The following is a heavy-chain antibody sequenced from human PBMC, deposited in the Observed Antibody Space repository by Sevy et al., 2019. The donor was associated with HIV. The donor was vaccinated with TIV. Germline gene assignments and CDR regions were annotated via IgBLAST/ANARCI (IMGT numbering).Heavy chain of an antibody. V-gene: IGHV1-2*06. D-gene: IGHD3-22*01. CDR3: AREDYYDASGGWVDP. CDR2: INPNSGAT. CDR1: GYTFIDYY. J-gene: IGHJ5*02. Sequence: ASVKVSCKASGYTFIDYYINWVRQAPGQALEWMGRINPNSGATNYAQKFQDRVTMTRDTSISTSYMELRRLRSDDTAVYYCAREDYYDASGGWVDPWGQGTLVTVSS.